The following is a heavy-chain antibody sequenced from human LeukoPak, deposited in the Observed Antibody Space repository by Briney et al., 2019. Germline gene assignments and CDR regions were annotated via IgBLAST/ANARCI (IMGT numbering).Heavy chain of an antibody. CDR3: AREDSSNFDY. D-gene: IGHD6-13*01. CDR2: ISYDGSNK. Sequence: GGSLRLSCAASGFTFSSYAMHWVRQAPGKGLEWVAVISYDGSNKYYADSVKGRFTISRDNSKNTLYLQMNSLRAEDTAVYYCAREDSSNFDYWGQGTLVTVSS. V-gene: IGHV3-30-3*01. J-gene: IGHJ4*02. CDR1: GFTFSSYA.